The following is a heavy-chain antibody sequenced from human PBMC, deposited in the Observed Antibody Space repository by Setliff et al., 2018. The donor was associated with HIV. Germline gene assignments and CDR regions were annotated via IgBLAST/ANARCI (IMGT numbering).Heavy chain of an antibody. D-gene: IGHD6-19*01. J-gene: IGHJ4*02. CDR3: ATAKEHWLSEGGFDY. CDR1: GGTFSNYA. V-gene: IGHV1-69*13. CDR2: IIPIFGST. Sequence: SVKVSCKASGGTFSNYAFSWVRQAPGQGLEWMGGIIPIFGSTKYAQKFQGRVTITADSSTDTAYMELSSLTSDDTAVYYCATAKEHWLSEGGFDYWGQGTLVTVSS.